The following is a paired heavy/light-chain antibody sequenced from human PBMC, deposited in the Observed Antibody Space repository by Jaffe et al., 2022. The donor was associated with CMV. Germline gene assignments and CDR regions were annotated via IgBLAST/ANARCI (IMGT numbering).Heavy chain of an antibody. Sequence: QVQLQESGPGVVKPLETLSLTCTVSGGSISSYYWSWFRQPPGKGVEWIGFIYYTGDTKSNPDLESRLTMSVDTSNNQFSLTLTSVTAADTAVYFCARGGKFYDDNWGTYRAYDPWGQGTLVTVSS. V-gene: IGHV4-59*01. CDR1: GGSISSYY. CDR2: IYYTGDT. CDR3: ARGGKFYDDNWGTYRAYDP. D-gene: IGHD3-16*02. J-gene: IGHJ5*02.
Light chain of an antibody. CDR1: QSVTTN. Sequence: EIVMTQFPATLSVSAGEGATLSCRASQSVTTNLAWYQQKVGQAPRLIIYGVSRRATGIPARFSASGSGTEFTLTISSLQSEDVAVYYCQQYNYWPAWTFGQGTTVEIK. CDR2: GVS. J-gene: IGKJ1*01. V-gene: IGKV3-15*01. CDR3: QQYNYWPAWT.